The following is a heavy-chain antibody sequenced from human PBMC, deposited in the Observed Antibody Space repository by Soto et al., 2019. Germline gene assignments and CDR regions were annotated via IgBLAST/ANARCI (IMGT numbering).Heavy chain of an antibody. CDR3: ATNRAAERYCFDC. D-gene: IGHD6-13*01. CDR2: IYYSGGT. Sequence: QVQLQESGPGLVKPSQTLSLTCTVSGGSISSVGHYWTWMRQHPGKGLEWVGYIYYSGGTYYNPSRQSRPSISVDKSKNQFSLKLTSVTAADTAIYYCATNRAAERYCFDCWGQGTPVTVSS. J-gene: IGHJ4*02. CDR1: GGSISSVGHY. V-gene: IGHV4-31*03.